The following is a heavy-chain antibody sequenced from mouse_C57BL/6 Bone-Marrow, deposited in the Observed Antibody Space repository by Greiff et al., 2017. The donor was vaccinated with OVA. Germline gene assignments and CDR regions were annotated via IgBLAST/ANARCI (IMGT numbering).Heavy chain of an antibody. CDR1: GFPITSGYY. D-gene: IGHD1-1*01. J-gene: IGHJ1*03. Sequence: VQLQQSGPGLVKPSQSLFLTCSITGFPITSGYYWIWIRQSPGKPLEWMGYITHSGETFYNPSLQSPISITRETSKNQFFLQLNSVTTEDTAMYYCAGDRGYGRGYFDVWGTGTTVTVSS. V-gene: IGHV12-3*01. CDR2: ITHSGET. CDR3: AGDRGYGRGYFDV.